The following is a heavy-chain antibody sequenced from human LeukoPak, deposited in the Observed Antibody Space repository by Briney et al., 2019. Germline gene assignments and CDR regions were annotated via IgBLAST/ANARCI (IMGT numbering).Heavy chain of an antibody. J-gene: IGHJ4*02. D-gene: IGHD2-15*01. CDR2: ISYDGSNK. CDR3: ARSLPDCSGGSCYFDY. CDR1: GFTFSSYA. Sequence: GGSLRLSCAASGFTFSSYAMHWVRQAPGKGLEWVAVISYDGSNKYYADSVKGRFTISRDNSKNTLYLQMNSLRAEDTAVYYCARSLPDCSGGSCYFDYWGQGTLVTVSS. V-gene: IGHV3-30*04.